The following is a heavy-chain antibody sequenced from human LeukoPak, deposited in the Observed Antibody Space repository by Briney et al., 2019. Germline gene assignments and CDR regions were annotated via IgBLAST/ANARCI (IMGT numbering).Heavy chain of an antibody. Sequence: PGGSLRLSCAASGFTFISYAMSWVRQAPGKGLEWVSAISGSGGSTYYADSVKGRFTISRDNSKNTLYLQMNSLRAEDTAVYYCAKGVRDGYNYAEYFQHWGQGTLVTVSS. J-gene: IGHJ1*01. CDR3: AKGVRDGYNYAEYFQH. V-gene: IGHV3-23*01. D-gene: IGHD5-24*01. CDR1: GFTFISYA. CDR2: ISGSGGST.